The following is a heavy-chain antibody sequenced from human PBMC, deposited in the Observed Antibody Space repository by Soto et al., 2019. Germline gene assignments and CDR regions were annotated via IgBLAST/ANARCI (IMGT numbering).Heavy chain of an antibody. CDR3: AHRRSGYFDY. CDR1: GFSLTTTEVA. CDR2: IYWDDDK. J-gene: IGHJ4*02. D-gene: IGHD3-10*01. Sequence: GSGPTLVNPTQSLTLTCSFSGFSLTTTEVAVGWIRQPPGKALEWLALIYWDDDKRYSTSLKSSLTITKDTAKNQVVLTMTNMDPVDTATYYCAHRRSGYFDYWGQGTLVTVSS. V-gene: IGHV2-5*02.